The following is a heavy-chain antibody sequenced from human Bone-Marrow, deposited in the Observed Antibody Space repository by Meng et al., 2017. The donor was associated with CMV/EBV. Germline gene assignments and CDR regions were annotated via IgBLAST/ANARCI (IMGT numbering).Heavy chain of an antibody. D-gene: IGHD2-2*01. J-gene: IGHJ6*01. CDR3: ARVVPASIPHYYYGMDV. CDR1: GGTFSSYA. Sequence: SVKVSCKASGGTFSSYAISWVRQAPGQGLEWMGGIIPILGIANYAQKFQGRVTITADKSTSTAYMELSSLRSEDTAVYYCARVVPASIPHYYYGMDVWGQGTTVTVYS. V-gene: IGHV1-69*10. CDR2: IIPILGIA.